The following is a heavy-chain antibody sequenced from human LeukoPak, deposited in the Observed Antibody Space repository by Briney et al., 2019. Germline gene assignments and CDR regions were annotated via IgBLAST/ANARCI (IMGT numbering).Heavy chain of an antibody. Sequence: SETLSLTCTIPGGSISSSSYYWGWIRQPPGKGLEWTGSMYYSGSTYYNPSLKSRVTISVDTSKNQFSLKLSSVTAADTAVYYCARREYYYGSGRWFDPWGQGTLVTVSS. D-gene: IGHD3-10*01. J-gene: IGHJ5*02. CDR3: ARREYYYGSGRWFDP. V-gene: IGHV4-39*01. CDR2: MYYSGST. CDR1: GGSISSSSYY.